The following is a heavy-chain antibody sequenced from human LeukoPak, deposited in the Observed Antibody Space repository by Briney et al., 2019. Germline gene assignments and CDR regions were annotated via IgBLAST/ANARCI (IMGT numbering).Heavy chain of an antibody. Sequence: ASVKVSCKASGYTFTGYYMHWVRQAPGQGLEWMGIINPSGGSTSYAQKFQGRVTMTRDTSTSTVYMELSSLRSEDTAVYYCARGFDTMIVVVISDLDYWGQGTLVTVSS. J-gene: IGHJ4*02. V-gene: IGHV1-46*01. CDR3: ARGFDTMIVVVISDLDY. CDR1: GYTFTGYY. CDR2: INPSGGST. D-gene: IGHD3-22*01.